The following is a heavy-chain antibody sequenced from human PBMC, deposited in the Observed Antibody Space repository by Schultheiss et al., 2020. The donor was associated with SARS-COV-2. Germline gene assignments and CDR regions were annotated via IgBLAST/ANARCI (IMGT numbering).Heavy chain of an antibody. CDR2: INHSGST. CDR1: SGSISSGHW. Sequence: SETLSLTCVVSSGSISSGHWWSWVRQPPGKGLEWIGEINHSGSTNYNPSLKSRVTISVDTSKNQFSLKLSSVTAADTAVYYCARDLEYSGYYYYYGMDVWGQGTTVTVSS. J-gene: IGHJ6*02. V-gene: IGHV4-4*02. D-gene: IGHD5-12*01. CDR3: ARDLEYSGYYYYYGMDV.